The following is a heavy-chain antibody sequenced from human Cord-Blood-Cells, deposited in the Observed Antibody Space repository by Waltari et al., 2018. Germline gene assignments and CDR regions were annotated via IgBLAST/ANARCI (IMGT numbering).Heavy chain of an antibody. CDR2: ISYDGSNK. Sequence: QVQLVESGGGVIQPGRGLRLSCAASGFTFSSYGMHWVRQAPGKGLEWVAVISYDGSNKYYADSGKGRFAIAMNNSKNTLYLQMNSLRAEDTAVYYCAKDWAAAGVGVGYYFDYWGQGTLVTVSS. CDR1: GFTFSSYG. D-gene: IGHD6-13*01. CDR3: AKDWAAAGVGVGYYFDY. V-gene: IGHV3-30*18. J-gene: IGHJ4*02.